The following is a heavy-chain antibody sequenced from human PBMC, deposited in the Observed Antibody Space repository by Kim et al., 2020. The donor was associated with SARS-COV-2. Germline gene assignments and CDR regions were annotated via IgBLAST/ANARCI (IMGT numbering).Heavy chain of an antibody. CDR1: GFTFSRYW. D-gene: IGHD4-17*01. Sequence: GGSLRLSCAASGFTFSRYWMSWVRQAPGKGLEWVANIKQDGSEIYYVDSVRGRFTMSRDNSKSSVYLLMNSLRAEDTAVYYCASHDYGDYASFDYWGQGT. J-gene: IGHJ4*02. CDR3: ASHDYGDYASFDY. V-gene: IGHV3-7*01. CDR2: IKQDGSEI.